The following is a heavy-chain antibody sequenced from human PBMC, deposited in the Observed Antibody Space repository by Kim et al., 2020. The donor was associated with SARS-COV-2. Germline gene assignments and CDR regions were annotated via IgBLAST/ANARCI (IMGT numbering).Heavy chain of an antibody. CDR1: GFTFSSYS. J-gene: IGHJ2*01. V-gene: IGHV3-21*04. Sequence: GGSLRLSCAASGFTFSSYSMNWVRQAPGKGLEWVSSISSSSSYIYYADSVKGRFTISRDNAKNSLYLQMNSLRAEDTAVYYCAREGQYYYDSSGYLGGYFDLWGRGTLVTVSS. CDR2: ISSSSSYI. CDR3: AREGQYYYDSSGYLGGYFDL. D-gene: IGHD3-22*01.